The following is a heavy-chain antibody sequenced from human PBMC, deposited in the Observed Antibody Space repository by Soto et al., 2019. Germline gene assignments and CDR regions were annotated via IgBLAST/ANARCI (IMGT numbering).Heavy chain of an antibody. V-gene: IGHV3-30*18. CDR1: GLNFSDYA. D-gene: IGHD2-2*01. CDR2: VSYDGNTK. J-gene: IGHJ3*01. Sequence: GGSLRLSCVVSGLNFSDYAIHWVRRAPGKGLQWVATVSYDGNTKNFAESVKGRFFLSRDKYKNTVYLLMNSLRSEDTALYYCAKDYLGSSNAFDVWGRGTVVTVSS. CDR3: AKDYLGSSNAFDV.